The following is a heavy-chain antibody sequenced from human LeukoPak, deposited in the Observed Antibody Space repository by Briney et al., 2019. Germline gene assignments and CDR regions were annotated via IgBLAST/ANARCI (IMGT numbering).Heavy chain of an antibody. CDR1: GFTFSSYE. J-gene: IGHJ4*02. V-gene: IGHV3-48*03. CDR2: ISSSGSTI. CDR3: ARDRFYGGNRVLDY. D-gene: IGHD4-23*01. Sequence: GGSLRLSCAASGFTFSSYEMNWVRQAPGKGLEWVSYISSSGSTIYYADSVKGRFTISRDNAKNSLYLQMNSLRAEDTAVYYCARDRFYGGNRVLDYWGQETLVTVSS.